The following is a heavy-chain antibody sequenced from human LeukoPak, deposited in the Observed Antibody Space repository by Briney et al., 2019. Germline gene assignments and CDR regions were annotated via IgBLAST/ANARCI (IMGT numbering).Heavy chain of an antibody. Sequence: SQTLSLTCAISGDSVSSNSAAWNWIRQSPSRGLEWLGRTYYRSKWYNDYAVSVKSRITINPDTSKNQFSLQLNSVTPEDTAVYYCARGPRAIQLWSPTRYYYYMDVWGKGTTVTVSS. V-gene: IGHV6-1*01. CDR2: TYYRSKWYN. CDR1: GDSVSSNSAA. J-gene: IGHJ6*03. D-gene: IGHD5-18*01. CDR3: ARGPRAIQLWSPTRYYYYMDV.